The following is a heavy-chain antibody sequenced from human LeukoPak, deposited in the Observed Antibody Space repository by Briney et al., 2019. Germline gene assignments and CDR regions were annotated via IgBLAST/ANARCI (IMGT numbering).Heavy chain of an antibody. V-gene: IGHV4-38-2*01. J-gene: IGHJ4*02. CDR2: IYHTGST. CDR3: ARYTSGWIFDY. Sequence: SETLSLTCAVSGYSISSGYYWGWLRQPPGKGLEWIGNIYHTGSTYYNPSLKSRVTISVDTSKNEFSLKLSSVTAADTAMYYCARYTSGWIFDYWGQGTLVTVSS. D-gene: IGHD6-19*01. CDR1: GYSISSGYY.